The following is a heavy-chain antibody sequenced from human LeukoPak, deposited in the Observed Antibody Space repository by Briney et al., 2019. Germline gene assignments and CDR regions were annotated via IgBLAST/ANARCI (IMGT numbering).Heavy chain of an antibody. J-gene: IGHJ5*02. CDR3: ARMRSSSILSP. Sequence: SEALSLTCTVSGGSISSSSYYWGWIRQPPGKGLEWIGSIYYSGSTYYNPSLKSRVTISVDTSKNQFPLKLSSVTAADTAVYYCARMRSSSILSPWGQGTLVTVSS. V-gene: IGHV4-39*01. D-gene: IGHD2-15*01. CDR1: GGSISSSSYY. CDR2: IYYSGST.